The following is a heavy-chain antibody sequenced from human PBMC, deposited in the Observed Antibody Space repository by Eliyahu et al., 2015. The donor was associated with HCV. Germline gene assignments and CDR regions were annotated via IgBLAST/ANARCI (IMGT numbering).Heavy chain of an antibody. CDR2: ISSSGSTI. CDR3: ARDRGALRXWFDP. J-gene: IGHJ5*02. Sequence: QVQLVESGGGLVKPGGSLXLXCAAXGXXFSXYXIGWXRPAPGKGLEWVSYISSSGSTIYYADSVKGRFTISRDNAKNSLYLQMNSLRAEDTAVYYCARDRGALRXWFDPWGQGTLVTVSS. V-gene: IGHV3-11*01. CDR1: GXXFSXYX. D-gene: IGHD4/OR15-4a*01.